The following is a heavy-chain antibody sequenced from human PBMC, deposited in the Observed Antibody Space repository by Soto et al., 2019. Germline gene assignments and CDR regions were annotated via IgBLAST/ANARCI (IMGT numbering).Heavy chain of an antibody. CDR2: ISYDGSNK. V-gene: IGHV3-30-3*01. D-gene: IGHD1-26*01. Sequence: GGSLRLSCAASGFTFSSYAMHWVRQAPGKGLEWVAVISYDGSNKYYTDSVKGRFTISRDNSKNTLYLQMNSLRAEDTAVYYCARDPGTYSGSYFDYWGQGTLVTVSS. CDR3: ARDPGTYSGSYFDY. J-gene: IGHJ4*02. CDR1: GFTFSSYA.